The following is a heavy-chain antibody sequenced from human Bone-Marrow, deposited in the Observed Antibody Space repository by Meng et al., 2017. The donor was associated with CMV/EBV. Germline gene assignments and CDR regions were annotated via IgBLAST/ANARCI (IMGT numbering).Heavy chain of an antibody. CDR2: INPNSGGT. D-gene: IGHD2-21*01. CDR3: ARGSPLTRTLLAYCGGDCYSPAFDI. J-gene: IGHJ3*02. V-gene: IGHV1-2*02. CDR1: GYTFTGYY. Sequence: ASVKVSCKASGYTFTGYYMHWVRQAPGQGLEWMGWINPNSGGTNYAQKFQGRVTMTRDTSISTAYMELSRLRSDDTAVYYCARGSPLTRTLLAYCGGDCYSPAFDIWGQGTMVTVSS.